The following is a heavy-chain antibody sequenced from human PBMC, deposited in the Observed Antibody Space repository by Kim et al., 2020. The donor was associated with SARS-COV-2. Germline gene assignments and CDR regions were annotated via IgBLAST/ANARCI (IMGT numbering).Heavy chain of an antibody. CDR2: INPSGGST. J-gene: IGHJ6*04. V-gene: IGHV1-46*01. D-gene: IGHD3-10*01. CDR3: TRGGSGSYYRPYYYGMNV. CDR1: GYTFTSYY. Sequence: ASVKVSCKASGYTFTSYYMHWVRQAPGQGLEWRGIINPSGGSTSYAQKFQGRVTMTRDTSTSTVYMELSSLRSEDTAVYYCTRGGSGSYYRPYYYGMNVWSKKNTVTVFS.